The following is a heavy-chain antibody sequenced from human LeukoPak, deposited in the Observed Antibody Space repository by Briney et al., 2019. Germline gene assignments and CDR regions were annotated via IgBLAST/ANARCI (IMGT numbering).Heavy chain of an antibody. D-gene: IGHD3-22*01. V-gene: IGHV3-21*01. CDR2: ISSSSSYI. J-gene: IGHJ4*02. CDR1: GFTFSSYS. Sequence: GGSLRLSCAAYGFTFSSYSMNWVRQAPGKGLEWVSSISSSSSYIYYADSVKGRFTISRDNAKNSLYLQMNSLRAEDTAVYYCARSPDYYDSSGTGYWGQGTLVTVSS. CDR3: ARSPDYYDSSGTGY.